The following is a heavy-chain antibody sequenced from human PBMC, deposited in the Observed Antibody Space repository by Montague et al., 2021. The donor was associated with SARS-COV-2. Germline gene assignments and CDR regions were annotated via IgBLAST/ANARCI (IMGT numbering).Heavy chain of an antibody. CDR1: GGSFSGYY. CDR2: INHSGST. CDR3: ARGRRILLWFGELLSGGDYYGMDV. J-gene: IGHJ6*02. Sequence: TLSLTCAVYGGSFSGYYWSWIRQPPGKGLEWTGEINHSGSTNYNPSLKSRVTISVDTSKNQFSLKLSSVTAADTAVYYCARGRRILLWFGELLSGGDYYGMDVWGQGATVTVSS. V-gene: IGHV4-34*01. D-gene: IGHD3-10*01.